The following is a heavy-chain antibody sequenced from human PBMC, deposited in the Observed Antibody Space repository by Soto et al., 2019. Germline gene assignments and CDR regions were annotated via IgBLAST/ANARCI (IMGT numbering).Heavy chain of an antibody. Sequence: GGSLRLSCAAFGFTFSTYAMSWVRQAPGKGLEWVSAISGSGDSTYYADSVKGRFTISRDNSKNTLYLQMNSLRAEDTAVYYCAKGTVPAAIRRDYFDYWGQGTLVTVSS. CDR1: GFTFSTYA. CDR2: ISGSGDST. J-gene: IGHJ4*02. D-gene: IGHD2-2*02. V-gene: IGHV3-23*01. CDR3: AKGTVPAAIRRDYFDY.